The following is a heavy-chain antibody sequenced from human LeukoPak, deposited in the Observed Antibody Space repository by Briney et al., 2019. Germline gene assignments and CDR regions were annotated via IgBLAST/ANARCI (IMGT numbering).Heavy chain of an antibody. CDR2: IYYSGST. CDR1: GGSISSSSYY. Sequence: SETLSLTCTVSGGSISSSSYYWGWIRQPPGKGLEWIGSIYYSGSTYYNPSLKSRVTISVDTPKNQFSLKLSSVTAADTAVYYCAREMYYYGSALRYWGQGTLVTVSS. D-gene: IGHD3-10*01. CDR3: AREMYYYGSALRY. J-gene: IGHJ4*02. V-gene: IGHV4-39*02.